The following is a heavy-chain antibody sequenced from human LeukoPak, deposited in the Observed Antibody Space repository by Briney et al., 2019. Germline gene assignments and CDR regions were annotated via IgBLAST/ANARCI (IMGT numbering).Heavy chain of an antibody. CDR2: IYYSGST. Sequence: SETLSLTCTVSGGSISIGGYYWSWIRQHPGKGLEWIGYIYYSGSTYYNPSLKRRVTISVATSKNQFSLKLSSVTAADTAVYYCALADYYDSSGYYYHRYWGRGTLVTVSS. CDR3: ALADYYDSSGYYYHRY. CDR1: GGSISIGGYY. V-gene: IGHV4-31*03. J-gene: IGHJ4*02. D-gene: IGHD3-22*01.